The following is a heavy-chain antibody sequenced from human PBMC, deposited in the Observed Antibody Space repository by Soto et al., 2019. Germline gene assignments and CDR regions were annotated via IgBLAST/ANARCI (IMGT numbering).Heavy chain of an antibody. CDR3: ARDYRRTIFGVVTTDRAFDI. CDR2: INAGNGNT. CDR1: GYTFTNYA. Sequence: GASVKVSCKASGYTFTNYAMHWVRQAPGQRLEWMGWINAGNGNTKYSQKFQGRVTITADESTSTAYMELSSLRSEDTAVYYCARDYRRTIFGVVTTDRAFDIWGQGTMVTVSS. D-gene: IGHD3-3*01. J-gene: IGHJ3*02. V-gene: IGHV1-3*01.